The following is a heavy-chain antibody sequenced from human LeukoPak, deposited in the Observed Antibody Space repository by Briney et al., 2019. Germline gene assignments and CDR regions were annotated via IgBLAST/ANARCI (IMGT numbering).Heavy chain of an antibody. CDR3: AKVGSSSYYYYYYMDV. V-gene: IGHV3-30*02. D-gene: IGHD6-13*01. CDR1: GFTFSSYG. Sequence: GGSLRLPCAASGFTFSSYGMHWVRQAPGKGLEWVAFIRYDGSNKYYADSVKGRFTISRDNSKNTLYLQMNSLRAEDTAVYYCAKVGSSSYYYYYYMDVWGKGTTVTVSS. J-gene: IGHJ6*03. CDR2: IRYDGSNK.